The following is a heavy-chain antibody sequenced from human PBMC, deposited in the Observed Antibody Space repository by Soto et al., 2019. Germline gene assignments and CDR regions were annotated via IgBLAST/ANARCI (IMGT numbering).Heavy chain of an antibody. Sequence: PGESLKISCQGSGYSFTSYWISWVRQMPGKGLEWMGRIDPSDSYTNYSPSFQGHVTISADKSISTAYLQWSSLKASDTAMYYCALDTAVEAYYYYGMDVWGQGTTVTVSS. CDR3: ALDTAVEAYYYYGMDV. J-gene: IGHJ6*02. CDR1: GYSFTSYW. V-gene: IGHV5-10-1*01. CDR2: IDPSDSYT. D-gene: IGHD5-18*01.